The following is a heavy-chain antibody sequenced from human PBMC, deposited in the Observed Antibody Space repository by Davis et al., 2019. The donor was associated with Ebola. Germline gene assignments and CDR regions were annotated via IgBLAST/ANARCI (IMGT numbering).Heavy chain of an antibody. V-gene: IGHV3-48*01. CDR1: GFTFSSYA. CDR2: ISSSGSTI. Sequence: GGSLRLSCAASGFTFSSYAMHWVRQAPGKGLEWVSYISSSGSTIYYADSVKGRFTISRDNSRNTVYLQMTSLRAEDTAVYYCTRAIDYWGQGTLVTVSS. J-gene: IGHJ4*02. CDR3: TRAIDY.